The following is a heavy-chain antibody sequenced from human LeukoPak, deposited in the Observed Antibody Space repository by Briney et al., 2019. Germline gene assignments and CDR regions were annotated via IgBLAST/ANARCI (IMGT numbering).Heavy chain of an antibody. J-gene: IGHJ4*02. V-gene: IGHV3-53*01. CDR2: IYSGGST. Sequence: GGSLRLSCAASGLTVSSNYMSWVRQAPGKGLEWVSVIYSGGSTYYADSVKGRFTISRDNSKNTLYLQMNSLRAEDTAVYYCARGRRGTAMVYWGQGTLVTVSS. CDR1: GLTVSSNY. D-gene: IGHD5-18*01. CDR3: ARGRRGTAMVY.